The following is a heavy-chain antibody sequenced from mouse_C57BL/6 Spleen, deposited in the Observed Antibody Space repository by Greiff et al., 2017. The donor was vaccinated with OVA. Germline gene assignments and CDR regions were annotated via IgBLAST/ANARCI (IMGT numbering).Heavy chain of an antibody. CDR3: ARGDAMDY. V-gene: IGHV1-20*01. J-gene: IGHJ4*01. Sequence: EVKLQESGPELVKPGDSVKISCKASGYSFTGYFMNWVMQSHGKSLEWIGRINPYNGDTFYNQKFKGKATLTVDKSSSTAHMELRSLTSEDSAVYYCARGDAMDYWGQGTSVTVSS. CDR1: GYSFTGYF. CDR2: INPYNGDT.